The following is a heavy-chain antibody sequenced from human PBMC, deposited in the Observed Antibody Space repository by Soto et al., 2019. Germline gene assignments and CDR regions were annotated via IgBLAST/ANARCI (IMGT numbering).Heavy chain of an antibody. CDR3: ARENGLAAAGIWPDH. D-gene: IGHD6-13*01. V-gene: IGHV3-30*04. Sequence: GGSLRLSCAASGFTFIDYALHWVRQAPGKGLEWVAVISYDGSNKYYADSVKGRFTISRDNSKNTMYLQINSLRGEDTAVYFCARENGLAAAGIWPDHWGQGTLVTVSS. J-gene: IGHJ5*02. CDR1: GFTFIDYA. CDR2: ISYDGSNK.